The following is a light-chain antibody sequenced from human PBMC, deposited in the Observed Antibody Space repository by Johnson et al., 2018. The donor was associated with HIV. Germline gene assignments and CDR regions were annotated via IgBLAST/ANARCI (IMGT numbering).Light chain of an antibody. CDR3: GTWDGTLSGV. J-gene: IGLJ1*01. V-gene: IGLV1-51*01. CDR1: SSNIGSNY. Sequence: QSVLTQPPSVSAAPGQKVTISCYGSSSNIGSNYVSWYQQLTGTAPKLLIYDTNKRPSGIPDRFSGSKSGTSATLGITGLQAGDEADYYCGTWDGTLSGVFGTGTKVTVL. CDR2: DTN.